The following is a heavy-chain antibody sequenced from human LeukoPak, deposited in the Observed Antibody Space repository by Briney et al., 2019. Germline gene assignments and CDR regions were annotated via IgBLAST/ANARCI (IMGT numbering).Heavy chain of an antibody. J-gene: IGHJ4*02. CDR3: ARDSDTAMVTGDY. CDR1: GYTFTSYD. Sequence: ASVKVSCKASGYTFTSYDINWVRQATGQGLEWMGWMNPNSGNTNYAQKLQGRVTMTTDTSTSTAYMELRSLRSDDTAVYYCARDSDTAMVTGDYWGQGTLVTVSS. V-gene: IGHV1-18*01. CDR2: MNPNSGNT. D-gene: IGHD5-18*01.